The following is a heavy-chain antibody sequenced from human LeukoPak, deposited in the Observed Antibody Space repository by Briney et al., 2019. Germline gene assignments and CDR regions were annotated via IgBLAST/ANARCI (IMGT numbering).Heavy chain of an antibody. J-gene: IGHJ4*02. Sequence: GGSLRLSCAASGFTVSSNYMSWVRQPPGKGLEWVSVIYSGGSTYYADSVKGRFTISRDNSKNTLYLQMNSLRAEDTAVYYCARVSMEYYFDYWGQGTLVTVSS. V-gene: IGHV3-66*02. D-gene: IGHD4/OR15-4a*01. CDR2: IYSGGST. CDR3: ARVSMEYYFDY. CDR1: GFTVSSNY.